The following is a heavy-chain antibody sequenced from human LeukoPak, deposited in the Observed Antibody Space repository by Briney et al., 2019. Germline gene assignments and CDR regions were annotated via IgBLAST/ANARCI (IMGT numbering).Heavy chain of an antibody. CDR3: AKTGERDY. V-gene: IGHV3-33*06. CDR2: IWYDGSNK. CDR1: GFTFSSYG. J-gene: IGHJ4*02. D-gene: IGHD7-27*01. Sequence: GGSLRLSCAASGFTFSSYGMHWVRQAPGKGLEWVAVIWYDGSNKYYADSVKGRFTISRDNSKNTLYLQMNSLRDEDTAVYYCAKTGERDYWGRGTLVTVSS.